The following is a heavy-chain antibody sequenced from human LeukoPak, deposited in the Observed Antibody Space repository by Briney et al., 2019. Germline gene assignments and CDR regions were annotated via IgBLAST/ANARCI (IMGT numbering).Heavy chain of an antibody. CDR1: GFTSSNNA. CDR2: ISYDGSNK. CDR3: AKVPHLVVTAAPPDY. J-gene: IGHJ4*02. Sequence: GGSLRLSCAASGFTSSNNAMHWVRQAPGKGLEWVAVISYDGSNKYYADSVKGRFTISRDNSKNTLYLQMNSLRAEDTAVYYCAKVPHLVVTAAPPDYWGQGTLVTVSS. V-gene: IGHV3-30*04. D-gene: IGHD2-21*02.